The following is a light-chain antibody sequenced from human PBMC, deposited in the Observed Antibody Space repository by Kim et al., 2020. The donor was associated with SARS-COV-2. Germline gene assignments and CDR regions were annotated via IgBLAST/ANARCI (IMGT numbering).Light chain of an antibody. Sequence: SPGERAYLSCRASQSLSSSYLAWYQQKPGQAPRLLMYGASTRATGIPDRFSGSGSGTDFTLSISRLEPEDFAVYYCQQYVRSPVTFGGGTKVEIK. J-gene: IGKJ4*01. CDR3: QQYVRSPVT. CDR2: GAS. CDR1: QSLSSSY. V-gene: IGKV3-20*01.